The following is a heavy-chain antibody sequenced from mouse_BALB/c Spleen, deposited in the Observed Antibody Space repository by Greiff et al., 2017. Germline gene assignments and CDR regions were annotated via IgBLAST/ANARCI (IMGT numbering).Heavy chain of an antibody. J-gene: IGHJ3*01. V-gene: IGHV14-3*02. Sequence: EVQLQQSGAELVKPGASVKLSCTASGFNIKDTYMHWVKQRPEQGLEWIGRIDPANGNTKYDPKFQGKATITADTSSNTAYLQLSSLTSEDTAVYYCARCGNYLSWFAYWGQGTLVTVSA. CDR1: GFNIKDTY. CDR3: ARCGNYLSWFAY. D-gene: IGHD2-1*01. CDR2: IDPANGNT.